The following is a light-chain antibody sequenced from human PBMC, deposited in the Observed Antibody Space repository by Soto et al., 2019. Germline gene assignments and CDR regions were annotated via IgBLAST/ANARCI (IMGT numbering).Light chain of an antibody. CDR3: QSYDSSLSGYV. J-gene: IGLJ1*01. Sequence: QSVLTQPPSVSGAPGQRVTISCTGSSSNIGAGYDVHWYQQLPGTAPKLLIYGNSNRPSGVPDRFSGSKSGTSASLAITGLQAEYEADYSCQSYDSSLSGYVFGTGTKVTLL. V-gene: IGLV1-40*01. CDR2: GNS. CDR1: SSNIGAGYD.